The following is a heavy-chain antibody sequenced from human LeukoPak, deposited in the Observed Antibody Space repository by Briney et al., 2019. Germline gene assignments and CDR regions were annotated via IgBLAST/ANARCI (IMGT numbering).Heavy chain of an antibody. CDR2: IIPILGIA. CDR3: AVGHISIAVAGT. D-gene: IGHD6-19*01. Sequence: GASVKVSRKASGGTFSSYAISWVRHAPGQGLEWMGMIIPILGIANYAQNFQGRVTITTDKSTSTAYMELSSLRSEDTAVYYCAVGHISIAVAGTWGQGTLVTVSS. J-gene: IGHJ4*02. CDR1: GGTFSSYA. V-gene: IGHV1-69*04.